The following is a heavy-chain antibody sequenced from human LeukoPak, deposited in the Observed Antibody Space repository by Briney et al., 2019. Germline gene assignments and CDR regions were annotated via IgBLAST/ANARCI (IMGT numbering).Heavy chain of an antibody. CDR1: GYTFTGYY. D-gene: IGHD2-15*01. CDR3: ARAGYCSGGSCYSYYYYYGMDV. V-gene: IGHV1-2*02. CDR2: INPNSGGT. Sequence: GASVKVSCKASGYTFTGYYMHWVRQAPGQGLEWMGWINPNSGGTNYAQKFQGRVTMTRDTSISTAYMELSRLRSDDTAVYYCARAGYCSGGSCYSYYYYYGMDVWGQGTTVTVSS. J-gene: IGHJ6*02.